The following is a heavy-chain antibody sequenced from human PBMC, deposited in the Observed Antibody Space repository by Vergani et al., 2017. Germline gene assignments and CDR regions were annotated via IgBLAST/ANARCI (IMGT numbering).Heavy chain of an antibody. CDR3: ARPKSSGWFYYMDV. CDR1: GGSISSYY. D-gene: IGHD6-19*01. V-gene: IGHV4-59*08. CDR2: IYYSGST. J-gene: IGHJ6*03. Sequence: QVQLQESGPGLVKPSETLSLTCTVSGGSISSYYWSWIRQPPGKGLEWIGYIYYSGSTNYNPSLKSRVTISVDTSKNQFSLKLSSVTAADTAVYYCARPKSSGWFYYMDVWGKGTTVTVSS.